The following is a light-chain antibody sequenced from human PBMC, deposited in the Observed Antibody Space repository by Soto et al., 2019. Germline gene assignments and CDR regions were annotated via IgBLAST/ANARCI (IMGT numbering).Light chain of an antibody. J-gene: IGLJ2*01. CDR2: EGS. CDR1: SSDVGSYNL. V-gene: IGLV2-23*01. Sequence: QSVLTQPASVSGSPGQSITISCTGTSSDVGSYNLVSWYQQHPGKAPKLMIYEGSKRPSGVSNRFSGSKSGNTASLTISGLQAEDEADYYCCSYAGSSPVFGGGTKLTAL. CDR3: CSYAGSSPV.